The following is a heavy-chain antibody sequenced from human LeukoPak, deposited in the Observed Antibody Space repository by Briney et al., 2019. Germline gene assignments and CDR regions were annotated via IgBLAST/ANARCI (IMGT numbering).Heavy chain of an antibody. J-gene: IGHJ4*02. D-gene: IGHD6-13*01. Sequence: SETLSLTCTVSGYSISSGYYWGWIRQPPGKGLEWIGSIYHSGSTYHNPSLKSRATISVDTSKNQFSLKLSSVTAADTAVYYCSSLAAAGTPNLDYWGQGNLVTVSS. CDR2: IYHSGST. CDR3: SSLAAAGTPNLDY. V-gene: IGHV4-38-2*02. CDR1: GYSISSGYY.